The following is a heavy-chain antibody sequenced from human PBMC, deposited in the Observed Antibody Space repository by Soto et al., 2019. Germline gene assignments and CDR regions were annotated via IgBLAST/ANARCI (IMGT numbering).Heavy chain of an antibody. Sequence: EMQLVESGGGLVQPGRSLRLSYVGSGFIADDYAMHWVRQPPGKGLEWVSGISSNSETTNYADSVKGRFTISRDNAKNSLFLQMNSLRPEDTALYYCAKDMKWGGMTTIHYFDSWGQGTLVTVSS. J-gene: IGHJ4*02. CDR1: GFIADDYA. V-gene: IGHV3-9*02. D-gene: IGHD4-17*01. CDR2: ISSNSETT. CDR3: AKDMKWGGMTTIHYFDS.